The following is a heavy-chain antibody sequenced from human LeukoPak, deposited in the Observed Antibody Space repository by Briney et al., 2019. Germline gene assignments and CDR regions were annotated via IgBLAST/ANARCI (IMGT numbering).Heavy chain of an antibody. CDR2: ISGSGGST. Sequence: GGSLRLSCAASGFTFSSYAMSWVRQAPGKGLEWVSAISGSGGSTYYADSVKGRFTISRDNSKSTLYLQMNSLSPEDTAVYHCAKLVGSSPLDYWGQGTLVTVSS. J-gene: IGHJ4*02. V-gene: IGHV3-23*01. CDR1: GFTFSSYA. CDR3: AKLVGSSPLDY. D-gene: IGHD2-8*02.